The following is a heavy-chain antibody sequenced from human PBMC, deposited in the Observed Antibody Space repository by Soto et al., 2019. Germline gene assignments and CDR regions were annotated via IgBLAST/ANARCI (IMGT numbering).Heavy chain of an antibody. V-gene: IGHV3-23*01. CDR3: ANYFQGLLDRFSDGGYLDY. CDR2: ISGSGGST. Sequence: PGGSLRLSCAASGFTFSSYAMSWVRQAPGKGLEWVSAISGSGGSTYYADSVKGRFTISRDNSKNTLYLQMNSLRAEDTAVYYSANYFQGLLDRFSDGGYLDYWGQGTLVTVSS. CDR1: GFTFSSYA. J-gene: IGHJ4*02. D-gene: IGHD6-25*01.